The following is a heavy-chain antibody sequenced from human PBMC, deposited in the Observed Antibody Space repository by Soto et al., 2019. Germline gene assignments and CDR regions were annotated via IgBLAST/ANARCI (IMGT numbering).Heavy chain of an antibody. D-gene: IGHD2-21*01. CDR3: ARDLTDPQVRWCFKYYYYGMDV. CDR1: GGTFSSYA. V-gene: IGHV1-69*13. Sequence: SVKVSCKPSGGTFSSYAISWVRQAPGQGLEWMGGIIPIFGTANYAQKFQGRVTITADESTSTAYMELSSLRSEDTAVYYCARDLTDPQVRWCFKYYYYGMDVWGQGTTVTVSS. J-gene: IGHJ6*02. CDR2: IIPIFGTA.